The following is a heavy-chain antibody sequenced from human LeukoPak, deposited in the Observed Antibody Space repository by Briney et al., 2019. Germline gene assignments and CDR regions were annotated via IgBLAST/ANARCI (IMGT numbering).Heavy chain of an antibody. CDR3: ARVGLAAGFLWSWFDP. V-gene: IGHV4-59*10. CDR2: IYTSGST. Sequence: SETLSLTCAVYGGSFSNYYWSWIRQPAGKGLEWIGRIYTSGSTNYNPSLKSRVTISVDTSKNQFSLKLSSVTAADTAVYYCARVGLAAGFLWSWFDPWGQGTLVTVSS. J-gene: IGHJ5*02. CDR1: GGSFSNYY. D-gene: IGHD6-25*01.